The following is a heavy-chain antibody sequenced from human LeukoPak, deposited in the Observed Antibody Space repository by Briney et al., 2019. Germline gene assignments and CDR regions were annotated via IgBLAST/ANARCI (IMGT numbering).Heavy chain of an antibody. V-gene: IGHV4-39*01. CDR2: IYYSGST. CDR1: GGSISSSSYY. Sequence: SETLSLTCTVSGGSISSSSYYWGWIRQPPGKGLEWIGSIYYSGSTYYNPSLKSRVTISVDTSKNQFSLKLSSVTAADTAVYYCARLYGDFHAFDIWGQGTMVTVSS. CDR3: ARLYGDFHAFDI. J-gene: IGHJ3*02. D-gene: IGHD4-17*01.